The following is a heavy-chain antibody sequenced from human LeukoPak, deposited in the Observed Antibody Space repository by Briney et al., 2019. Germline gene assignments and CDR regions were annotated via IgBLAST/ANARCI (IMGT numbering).Heavy chain of an antibody. J-gene: IGHJ4*02. CDR2: ISYDGSNK. CDR3: ATLVWIDY. Sequence: GGSLRLSCAASGFTFSSYGMHWVRQAPGKGLEWVAVISYDGSNKYYADSVKGRFTISRDNSKNTLYLQMSSLRAEDTAVYYCATLVWIDYWGQGTLVTVSS. V-gene: IGHV3-30*03. CDR1: GFTFSSYG. D-gene: IGHD6-13*01.